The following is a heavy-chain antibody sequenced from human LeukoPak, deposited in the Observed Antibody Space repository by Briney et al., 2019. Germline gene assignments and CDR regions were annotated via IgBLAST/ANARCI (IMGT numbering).Heavy chain of an antibody. CDR1: GFTVSSNY. CDR2: IYSGDST. D-gene: IGHD1-26*01. CDR3: ARVYYSGSSYVGFDY. V-gene: IGHV3-53*01. Sequence: GSLRLSCAASGFTVSSNYMSWVRPAPGKGLEWVSVIYSGDSTYYADSVKGRFTISRDNSKNTLYLQMNSLRAEDTAVYYCARVYYSGSSYVGFDYWGQGTLVTVSS. J-gene: IGHJ4*02.